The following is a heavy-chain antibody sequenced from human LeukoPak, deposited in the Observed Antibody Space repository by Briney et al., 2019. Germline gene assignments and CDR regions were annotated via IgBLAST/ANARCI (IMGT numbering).Heavy chain of an antibody. J-gene: IGHJ5*02. CDR2: IIPVFGTA. D-gene: IGHD2-2*02. Sequence: SVKVSCKASGGTFSSYTINWVRQAPGQGLEWMGGIIPVFGTANYVQKFQGRVTITADESTSTAYMELSSLRSEDTAVYYCARDECPLWSISCHRGFDPWGQGLLVTVSS. CDR3: ARDECPLWSISCHRGFDP. CDR1: GGTFSSYT. V-gene: IGHV1-69*13.